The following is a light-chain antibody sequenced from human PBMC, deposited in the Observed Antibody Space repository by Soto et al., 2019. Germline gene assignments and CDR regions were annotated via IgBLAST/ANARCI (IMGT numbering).Light chain of an antibody. V-gene: IGKV3-20*01. CDR3: QHSDSSPRT. CDR2: GVF. CDR1: QSVKSNY. Sequence: ETVLTQSPGTVSLSPGERATLSCRTSQSVKSNYLAWYQQKPGQAPRLLIYGVFNRATGIPDRFSGSGSGTDFTLTISGLEPEDSAVYYCQHSDSSPRTFGQGTKLEIK. J-gene: IGKJ2*01.